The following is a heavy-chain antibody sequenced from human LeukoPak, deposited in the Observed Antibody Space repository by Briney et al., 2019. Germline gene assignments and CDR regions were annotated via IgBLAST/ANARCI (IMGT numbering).Heavy chain of an antibody. Sequence: GGSLRLSCAASGFTFSSYEMNWVRQAPGKGLEWVSYISSSGSTIYYADSVKGRFTISRDNAKNSLYLQMNSLRAEDTAVYYCARGTMVRGVQAYFDYWGQGTLVAVSS. CDR1: GFTFSSYE. V-gene: IGHV3-48*03. CDR2: ISSSGSTI. D-gene: IGHD3-10*01. J-gene: IGHJ4*02. CDR3: ARGTMVRGVQAYFDY.